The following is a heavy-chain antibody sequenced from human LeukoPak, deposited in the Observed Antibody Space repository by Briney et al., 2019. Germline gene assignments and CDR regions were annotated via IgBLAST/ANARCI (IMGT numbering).Heavy chain of an antibody. D-gene: IGHD2-2*01. CDR1: GFTFSSYV. V-gene: IGHV3-23*01. Sequence: GSLRLSCAASGFTFSSYVMSWVRQAPGKGLEWVSATSGSGGSTYYADSVKGRFTVSRDNSKNTLSMQMNSLRAEDTAVYYCAKAYCTRTTCLSPDYWGQGTLVTVSS. CDR2: TSGSGGST. J-gene: IGHJ4*02. CDR3: AKAYCTRTTCLSPDY.